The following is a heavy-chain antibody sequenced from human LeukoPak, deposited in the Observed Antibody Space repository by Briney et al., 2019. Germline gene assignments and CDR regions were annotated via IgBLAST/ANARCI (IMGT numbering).Heavy chain of an antibody. J-gene: IGHJ3*02. CDR3: ARDSYYYDSSGYPTDAFDI. V-gene: IGHV1-46*01. CDR2: INPSGGST. CDR1: GYTFTGYY. D-gene: IGHD3-22*01. Sequence: GASVKVSCKASGYTFTGYYMHWVRQAPGQGLEWMGIINPSGGSTSYAQKFQGRVTMTRDMSTSTVYMELSSLRSEDTAVYYCARDSYYYDSSGYPTDAFDIWGQGTMVTVSS.